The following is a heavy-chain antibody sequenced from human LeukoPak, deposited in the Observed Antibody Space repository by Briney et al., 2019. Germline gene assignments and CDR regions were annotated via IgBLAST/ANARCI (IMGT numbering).Heavy chain of an antibody. CDR2: ISSSSTYI. CDR1: GFTFSSYT. V-gene: IGHV3-21*01. Sequence: GGSLRLSCAASGFTFSSYTMNWVRQAPGKGLEWVSSISSSSTYIYYADSVKGRFTISRDNAKNSLYLQMNSLRAEDTAVYYCARETGYSYAYDYWGQETLVTVSS. J-gene: IGHJ4*02. CDR3: ARETGYSYAYDY. D-gene: IGHD5-18*01.